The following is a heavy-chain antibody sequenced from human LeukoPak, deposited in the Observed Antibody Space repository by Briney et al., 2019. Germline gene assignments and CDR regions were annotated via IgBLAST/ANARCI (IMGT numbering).Heavy chain of an antibody. J-gene: IGHJ4*02. V-gene: IGHV3-74*03. D-gene: IGHD2-15*01. CDR2: INERGTDS. Sequence: GGSLRLSCTASGFTFSGHWIHWVRQAPGMGLVWVSRINERGTDSMYAESVKGRFTISRDNAKNTVYLQMNSLRAEDTAVYYCAKDTLTRSVVVAALFHYWGQGPLVTVSS. CDR3: AKDTLTRSVVVAALFHY. CDR1: GFTFSGHW.